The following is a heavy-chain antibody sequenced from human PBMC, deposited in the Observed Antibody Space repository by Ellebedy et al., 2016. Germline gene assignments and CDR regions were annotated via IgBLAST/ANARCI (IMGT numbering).Heavy chain of an antibody. CDR2: ISGRSGTTV. CDR3: ARMGGATIRVDYYGMDV. V-gene: IGHV3-11*04. J-gene: IGHJ6*02. Sequence: GESLKISXAVSEFTLSDYYMSWMRQAPGKGLEWVSYISGRSGTTVYYADSVKGRFTISRDNAKNSLYLQMNSLRAEDTAVYYCARMGGATIRVDYYGMDVWGQGTTVTVSS. CDR1: EFTLSDYY. D-gene: IGHD5-12*01.